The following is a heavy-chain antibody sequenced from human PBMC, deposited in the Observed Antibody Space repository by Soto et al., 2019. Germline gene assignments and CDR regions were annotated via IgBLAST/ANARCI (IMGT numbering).Heavy chain of an antibody. CDR3: AKAPGGGYSFYY. D-gene: IGHD3-22*01. Sequence: EVQLVESGGGLVQPGRSLRLSCAASGFTFDDYAMHWVRQAPGKGLEWVSGISWNSGSIGYADSVKGRFTISRDNAKNSLYLQMNSLRAEDTALYYCAKAPGGGYSFYYWGQGTLVTVSS. CDR2: ISWNSGSI. J-gene: IGHJ4*02. CDR1: GFTFDDYA. V-gene: IGHV3-9*01.